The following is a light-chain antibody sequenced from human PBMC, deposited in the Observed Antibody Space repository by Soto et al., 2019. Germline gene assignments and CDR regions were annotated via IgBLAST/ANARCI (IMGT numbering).Light chain of an antibody. CDR2: GAS. CDR3: QMYGSSPPGT. J-gene: IGKJ1*01. Sequence: EIVLTQSPGTLSLSPGETAALSCRASQSLSGSYLAWYQQKPGQAPRLLIHGASSRATGIPRRFSGSGSGTDFTLTISRLEPEDFAVYYCQMYGSSPPGTFGQGTKVDI. CDR1: QSLSGSY. V-gene: IGKV3-20*01.